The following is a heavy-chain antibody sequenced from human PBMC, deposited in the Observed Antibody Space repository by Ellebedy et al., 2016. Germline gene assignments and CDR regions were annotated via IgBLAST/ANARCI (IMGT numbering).Heavy chain of an antibody. CDR2: IKKKTDGGTT. J-gene: IGHJ6*02. CDR3: TTDSSGYKNV. Sequence: GESLKISXAASGFTFSNAWMSWVRQAPGEGLEWVGRIKKKTDGGTTDYAAPVKGRFTISRDDSKNTLYLQMNSLKTEDTAVYYCTTDSSGYKNVWGQGTTVTVSS. D-gene: IGHD3-22*01. V-gene: IGHV3-15*01. CDR1: GFTFSNAW.